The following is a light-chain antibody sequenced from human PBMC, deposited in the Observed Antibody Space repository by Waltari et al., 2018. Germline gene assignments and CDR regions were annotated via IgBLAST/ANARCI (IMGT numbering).Light chain of an antibody. J-gene: IGLJ3*02. CDR2: EVT. Sequence: QSALTQPPSASGSPGQSVTLPCTGSSSHGGNYNSLSWYQQHPGKAPKLMIYEVTKRPSGVPDRFSGSKSGNTASLTVSGLQAEDEADYYCSSYAGSNNLMFGGGTKVTVL. CDR1: SSHGGNYNS. CDR3: SSYAGSNNLM. V-gene: IGLV2-8*01.